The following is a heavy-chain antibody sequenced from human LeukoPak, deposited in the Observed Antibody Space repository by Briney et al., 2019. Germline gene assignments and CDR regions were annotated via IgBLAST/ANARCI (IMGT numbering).Heavy chain of an antibody. D-gene: IGHD3-16*02. CDR1: GESFSGYY. Sequence: PSETLSLTCAVYGESFSGYYWSWIRQPPGKGLEWIGEINHSGSTNYNPSLKSRVTISVDTSKNQFSLNLNSVTAADTAVYYCARLWVWRSYRLDYWGQGTLVRVSS. CDR2: INHSGST. J-gene: IGHJ4*02. CDR3: ARLWVWRSYRLDY. V-gene: IGHV4-34*01.